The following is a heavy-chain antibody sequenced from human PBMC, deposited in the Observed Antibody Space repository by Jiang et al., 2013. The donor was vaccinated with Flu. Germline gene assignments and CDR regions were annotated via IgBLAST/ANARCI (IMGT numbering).Heavy chain of an antibody. J-gene: IGHJ2*01. CDR3: AREYYYDSSGYWYFDL. D-gene: IGHD3-22*01. Sequence: WVRQAPGQGLEWMGWINPNSGGTNYAQKFQGRVTMTRDTSISTAYMELSRLRSDDTAVYYCAREYYYDSSGYWYFDLWGRGTLVTVSS. CDR2: INPNSGGT. V-gene: IGHV1-2*02.